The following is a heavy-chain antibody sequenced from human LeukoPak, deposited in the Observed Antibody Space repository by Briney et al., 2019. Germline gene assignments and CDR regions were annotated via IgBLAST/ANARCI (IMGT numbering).Heavy chain of an antibody. J-gene: IGHJ6*03. V-gene: IGHV4-38-2*02. Sequence: SETLSLTCTVSGYYISSGYYWGWIRQAPGKGLEWIGSIYHSGSTYYNPSLKSRVTISVDTSKNQFSLKLSSVTAADTAVYYCARVGCSSTSCYAGYYYYMDVWGKGTTVTISS. CDR1: GYYISSGYY. CDR2: IYHSGST. D-gene: IGHD2-2*01. CDR3: ARVGCSSTSCYAGYYYYMDV.